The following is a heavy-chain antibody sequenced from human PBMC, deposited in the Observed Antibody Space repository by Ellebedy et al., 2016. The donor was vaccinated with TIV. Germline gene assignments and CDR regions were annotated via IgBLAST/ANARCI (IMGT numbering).Heavy chain of an antibody. V-gene: IGHV3-23*01. D-gene: IGHD2-2*01. CDR2: IGGTGGTT. CDR3: ARAGGRHSTGSGFY. CDR1: GISLRSYA. J-gene: IGHJ4*02. Sequence: GESLKISCAASGISLRSYAMSWVRQAPGKGLEWVSTIGGTGGTTYYRESVKGRFTVSRDTSRNTLYLQMSSLRAEDTAVFYCARAGGRHSTGSGFYWGQGTRVTVST.